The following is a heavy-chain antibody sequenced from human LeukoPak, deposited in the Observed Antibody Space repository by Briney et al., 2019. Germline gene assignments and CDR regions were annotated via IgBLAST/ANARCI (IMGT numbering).Heavy chain of an antibody. CDR1: GFTFSSYA. CDR3: AKALAYDYSNYWDY. V-gene: IGHV3-23*01. CDR2: ISGSGGST. J-gene: IGHJ4*02. Sequence: GGSLRLSCAASGFTFSSYAMSWVRQAPGKGMEWVSAISGSGGSTYYADSVKGRLTISRDNSKNTLYLQMNSLRAEDTAVYYCAKALAYDYSNYWDYWGQGTLVTVSS. D-gene: IGHD4-11*01.